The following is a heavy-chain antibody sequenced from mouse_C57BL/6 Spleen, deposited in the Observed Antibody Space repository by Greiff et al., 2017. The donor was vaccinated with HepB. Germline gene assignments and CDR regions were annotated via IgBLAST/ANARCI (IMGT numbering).Heavy chain of an antibody. V-gene: IGHV5-17*01. J-gene: IGHJ1*03. CDR2: ISSGSSTI. D-gene: IGHD1-1*01. Sequence: EVKVVESGGGLVKPGGSLKLSCAASGFTFSDYGMHWVRQAPEKGLEWVAYISSGSSTIYYADTVKGRFTISRDNAKNTLFLQMTSLRSEDTAMYYCARRYYGSKAWYFDVWGTGTTVTVSS. CDR1: GFTFSDYG. CDR3: ARRYYGSKAWYFDV.